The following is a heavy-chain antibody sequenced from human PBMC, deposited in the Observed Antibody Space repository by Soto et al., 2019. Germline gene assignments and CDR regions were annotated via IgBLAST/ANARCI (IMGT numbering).Heavy chain of an antibody. J-gene: IGHJ3*02. CDR3: SLPLGVTAAFDI. Sequence: ASVKVSCKASGYTFTSYGISWVRRAPGQGLEWMGWISAYNGNTNYAQKLQGRVTMTTDTSTSTAYMELRSLRSDDTAVYYCSLPLGVTAAFDIWGQGTMVTVSS. D-gene: IGHD1-26*01. V-gene: IGHV1-18*01. CDR1: GYTFTSYG. CDR2: ISAYNGNT.